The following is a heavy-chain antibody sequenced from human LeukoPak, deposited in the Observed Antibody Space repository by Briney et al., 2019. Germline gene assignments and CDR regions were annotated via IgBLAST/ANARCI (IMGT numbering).Heavy chain of an antibody. CDR1: GGSISSYY. D-gene: IGHD3-10*01. V-gene: IGHV4-59*01. CDR3: ARGSYGRITMVRGVSYWFDP. CDR2: IYYSGST. J-gene: IGHJ5*02. Sequence: SETLSLTCTVSGGSISSYYWSWIRQPPGKGLEWIGYIYYSGSTNYNPSLKSRVTISVDTSKNQFSLKLSSVTAADTAVYYCARGSYGRITMVRGVSYWFDPWGQGTLVTVSS.